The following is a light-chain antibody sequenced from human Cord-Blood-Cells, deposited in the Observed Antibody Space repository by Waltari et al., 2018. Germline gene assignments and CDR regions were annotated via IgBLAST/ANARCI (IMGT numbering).Light chain of an antibody. CDR1: SSNIGSNT. Sequence: QSVLTQPPSASGTPGQRVTISRSGSSSNIGSNTVNWYQQPPGPAPKLLIYSNNQRPSGVPDRFSGSKSGTSASLAISGLQSEDEADYYCAAWDDSLNGWVFGGGTKLTVL. CDR3: AAWDDSLNGWV. V-gene: IGLV1-44*01. CDR2: SNN. J-gene: IGLJ3*02.